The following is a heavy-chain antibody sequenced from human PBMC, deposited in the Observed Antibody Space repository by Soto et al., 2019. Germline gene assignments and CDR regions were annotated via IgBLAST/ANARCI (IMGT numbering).Heavy chain of an antibody. J-gene: IGHJ4*02. Sequence: SETLSLTCAVYGGSFSGYYWSWIRQPPGKGLEWIGEINHSGSTNYNPSLKSRVTISVDTSKNQFSLNLNSVTAADTAVYYCARDSRAEAGNRRYYFDYWGQGTLVTVSS. D-gene: IGHD6-13*01. CDR2: INHSGST. V-gene: IGHV4-34*01. CDR1: GGSFSGYY. CDR3: ARDSRAEAGNRRYYFDY.